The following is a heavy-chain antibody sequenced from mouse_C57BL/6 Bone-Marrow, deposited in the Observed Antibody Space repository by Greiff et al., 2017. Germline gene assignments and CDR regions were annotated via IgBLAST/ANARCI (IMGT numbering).Heavy chain of an antibody. CDR3: ARIYYYGSSPYFDY. V-gene: IGHV3-8*01. CDR1: GYSITSDY. CDR2: ISYSGST. D-gene: IGHD1-1*01. Sequence: EVKLVESGPGLAKPSQTLSLTCSVTGYSITSDYWNWLRTFQGKKLEYMGYISYSGSTYYTPSLKSRNSITRDPSKNQYYLQLNSVSPEDTATSYCARIYYYGSSPYFDYWGQGTTLTVSS. J-gene: IGHJ2*01.